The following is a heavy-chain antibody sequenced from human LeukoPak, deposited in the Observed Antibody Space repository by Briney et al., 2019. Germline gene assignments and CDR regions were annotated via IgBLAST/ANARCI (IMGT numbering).Heavy chain of an antibody. CDR1: GGSISSGGYY. D-gene: IGHD3-10*01. CDR3: ARDRFGDHGDYFDY. J-gene: IGHJ4*02. V-gene: IGHV4-31*03. CDR2: IYYSGST. Sequence: SETLSLTCTVSGGSISSGGYYWSWIRQHPGKGLEWIGYIYYSGSTYYNPSLKSRVTISVDTSKNQFSLKLSSVTAADTAVYYCARDRFGDHGDYFDYWGQGTLVTVSS.